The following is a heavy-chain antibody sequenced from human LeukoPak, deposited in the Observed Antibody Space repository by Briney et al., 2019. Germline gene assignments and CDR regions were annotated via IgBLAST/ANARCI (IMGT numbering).Heavy chain of an antibody. Sequence: ASVKVSCKASGGTFSSYAISWVRQAPGQGLEWMGGIIPMFGTTNYAQKFQGRVTITADKSTSTAYMDLISLRSEDTAVYYCARGGYDSSGYYLNYYHYMDVWGKGTTVTVSS. D-gene: IGHD3-22*01. CDR1: GGTFSSYA. V-gene: IGHV1-69*06. J-gene: IGHJ6*03. CDR2: IIPMFGTT. CDR3: ARGGYDSSGYYLNYYHYMDV.